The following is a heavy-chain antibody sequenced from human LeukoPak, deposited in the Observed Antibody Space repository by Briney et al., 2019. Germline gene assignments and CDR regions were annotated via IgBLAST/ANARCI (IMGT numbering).Heavy chain of an antibody. CDR2: ISSSSSYT. J-gene: IGHJ4*02. Sequence: PGGSLRLSCAASGFTFSDYYMSWIRQAPGKGLEWVSYISSSSSYTNYADSVKGRFTISRDNAKNSLYLQMNSLRAEDTAVYYCAREVYGSGSYYQNYFDYWGQGTLVTVPS. D-gene: IGHD3-10*01. V-gene: IGHV3-11*05. CDR1: GFTFSDYY. CDR3: AREVYGSGSYYQNYFDY.